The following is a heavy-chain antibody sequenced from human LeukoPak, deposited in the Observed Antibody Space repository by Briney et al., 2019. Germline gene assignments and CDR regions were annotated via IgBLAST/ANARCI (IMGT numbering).Heavy chain of an antibody. CDR2: IYYSGST. D-gene: IGHD6-19*01. V-gene: IGHV4-39*01. CDR1: GGSISSSGYY. J-gene: IGHJ4*02. CDR3: ARLRIAVAVYYFDY. Sequence: SETLSLTCTVSGGSISSSGYYWGWIRQPPGKGLEWIGSIYYSGSTYYNPSLKSRVTISVDTSKNQFSLKLSSVTAADTAVYYCARLRIAVAVYYFDYWGQGTLVTVSS.